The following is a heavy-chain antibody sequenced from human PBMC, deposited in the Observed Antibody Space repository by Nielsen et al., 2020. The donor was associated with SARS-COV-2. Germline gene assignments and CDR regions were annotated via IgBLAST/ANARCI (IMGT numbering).Heavy chain of an antibody. CDR2: IWYDGSNK. CDR3: AGMLQVDCYYYYMDV. J-gene: IGHJ6*03. V-gene: IGHV3-33*01. D-gene: IGHD5-24*01. Sequence: WIRQPPGKGLEWVAVIWYDGSNKYYADSVKGRFTISRDNSKNTLYLQMNSLSAEDTAVYYCAGMLQVDCYYYYMDVWGKGTTVTVSS.